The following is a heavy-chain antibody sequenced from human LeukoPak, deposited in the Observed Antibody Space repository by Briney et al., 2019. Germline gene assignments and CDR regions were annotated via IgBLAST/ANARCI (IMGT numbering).Heavy chain of an antibody. CDR1: GGTFSSYA. Sequence: SVKVSCKASGGTFSSYAISWVRQAPGQGLEWMGRIIPIFGTANYAQKFQGRVTITTDESTSTAYMELSSLRSEDTAVYYCARGQVDTATGITPFDYWGQGTLVTVSS. J-gene: IGHJ4*02. CDR3: ARGQVDTATGITPFDY. CDR2: IIPIFGTA. V-gene: IGHV1-69*05. D-gene: IGHD5-18*01.